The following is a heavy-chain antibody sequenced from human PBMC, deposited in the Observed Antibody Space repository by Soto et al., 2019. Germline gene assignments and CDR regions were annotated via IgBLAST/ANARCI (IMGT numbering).Heavy chain of an antibody. J-gene: IGHJ6*02. CDR1: GGSISSYY. V-gene: IGHV4-59*01. Sequence: KASETLSLTCTVSGGSISSYYWGWIRQPPGKGLEWIGYIYYSGSTNYNPSLKSRVTISVDTSKNQFSLKLSSVTAADTAVYYCARFGDFWSGAVGGYYYYGMDVWGQGTTVTVSS. CDR3: ARFGDFWSGAVGGYYYYGMDV. CDR2: IYYSGST. D-gene: IGHD3-3*01.